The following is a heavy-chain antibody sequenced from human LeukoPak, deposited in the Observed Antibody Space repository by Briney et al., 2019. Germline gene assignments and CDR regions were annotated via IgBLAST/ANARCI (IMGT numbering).Heavy chain of an antibody. CDR1: GFTFSSYA. Sequence: GASLRLPCAASGFTFSSYAMSWVRQAPGKGLEWVSAISGSGGSTYYADSVKGRFTISRDNSKNTLYLQMNSLRAEDTAVYYCAKVIPTYYYDSSGYPAAFDIWGQGTMVTVSS. J-gene: IGHJ3*02. V-gene: IGHV3-23*01. CDR2: ISGSGGST. D-gene: IGHD3-22*01. CDR3: AKVIPTYYYDSSGYPAAFDI.